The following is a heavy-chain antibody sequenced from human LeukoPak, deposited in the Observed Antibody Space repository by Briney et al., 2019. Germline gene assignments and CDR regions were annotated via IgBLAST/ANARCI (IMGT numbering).Heavy chain of an antibody. CDR2: INPNSGVT. J-gene: IGHJ3*02. D-gene: IGHD3-22*01. V-gene: IGHV1-2*02. CDR1: GYIFSGYY. Sequence: ASVKVSCEASGYIFSGYYMHWVRQAPGQGLEWMGCINPNSGVTNYAQKFQDRVNTARDTSITTAYMELSRLRSDDTAVYYCARGRFNYFDSNGHDAFDIWGQGTMVTVSS. CDR3: ARGRFNYFDSNGHDAFDI.